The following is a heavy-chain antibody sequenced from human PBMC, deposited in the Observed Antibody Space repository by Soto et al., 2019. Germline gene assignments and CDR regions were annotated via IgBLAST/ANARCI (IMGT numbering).Heavy chain of an antibody. D-gene: IGHD2-8*01. CDR2: INHSGST. CDR3: ARDGCTNGVCYLDV. Sequence: SETLSLTCAVYGGSFSGYYWSWIRQPPGKGLEWIGEINHSGSTNYNPSLKSRVTISVDTSKNQFSLKLSSVTAADTAVYYCARDGCTNGVCYLDVWGQGTTVTVS. V-gene: IGHV4-34*01. J-gene: IGHJ6*02. CDR1: GGSFSGYY.